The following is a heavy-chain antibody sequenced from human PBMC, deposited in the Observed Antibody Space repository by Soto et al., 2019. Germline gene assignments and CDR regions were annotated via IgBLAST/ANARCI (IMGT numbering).Heavy chain of an antibody. Sequence: QVQLVQSGAEVKKPGSSVKVSCKASGGTFSSYAISWVRQAPGQGLEWMGGIIPIFGTANYAQKFQGRVTSTADESTSTAYMELSSLRSEDTAVYYCAATDDIVVVVAATPYGMDVWGQGTTVTVSS. CDR1: GGTFSSYA. D-gene: IGHD2-15*01. CDR2: IIPIFGTA. CDR3: AATDDIVVVVAATPYGMDV. V-gene: IGHV1-69*12. J-gene: IGHJ6*02.